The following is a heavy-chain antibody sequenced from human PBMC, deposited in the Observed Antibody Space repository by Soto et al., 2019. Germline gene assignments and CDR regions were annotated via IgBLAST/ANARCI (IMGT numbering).Heavy chain of an antibody. J-gene: IGHJ6*02. Sequence: SETLCLTCTVSGGSVSSGSFHWTWIRQPPGKGLEWIGYIYNSETTNYNPSLKRRVTMLVDTSKNQFSLILTSVTAVDTAVYFCARDRILDGVDVWGQGTTVT. CDR1: GGSVSSGSFH. V-gene: IGHV4-61*01. CDR2: IYNSETT. CDR3: ARDRILDGVDV.